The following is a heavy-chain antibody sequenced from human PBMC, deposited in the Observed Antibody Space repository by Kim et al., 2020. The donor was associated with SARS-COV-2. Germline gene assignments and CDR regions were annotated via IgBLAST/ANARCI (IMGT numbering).Heavy chain of an antibody. CDR2: T. V-gene: IGHV5-51*01. CDR3: ARLDGDYGFDY. Sequence: TRYSPSCQGQVTISADTSSSTAYLQWSSLKASDTAMYYCARLDGDYGFDYWGQGTLVTVSS. J-gene: IGHJ4*02. D-gene: IGHD4-17*01.